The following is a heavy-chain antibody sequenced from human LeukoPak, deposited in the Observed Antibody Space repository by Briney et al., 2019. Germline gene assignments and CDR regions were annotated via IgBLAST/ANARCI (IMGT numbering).Heavy chain of an antibody. V-gene: IGHV4-30-2*01. Sequence: SETLSLTCAVSGGSISSGGYSWSWMGQPPGKGLEWIGYIYHSGSTYYNPSLKSRVTISVDRSQNQFSLKLSSVTAADTAVYYCARGVVVAATWTANWFDPWGQGTLVTVSS. CDR2: IYHSGST. CDR3: ARGVVVAATWTANWFDP. J-gene: IGHJ5*02. D-gene: IGHD2-15*01. CDR1: GGSISSGGYS.